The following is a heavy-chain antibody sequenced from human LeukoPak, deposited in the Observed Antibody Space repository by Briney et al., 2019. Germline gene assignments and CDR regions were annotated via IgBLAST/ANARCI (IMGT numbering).Heavy chain of an antibody. CDR3: ARERYYYDSSSEENY. CDR1: GGSISSSSYY. V-gene: IGHV4-39*01. J-gene: IGHJ4*02. CDR2: IYNSGNT. Sequence: SETLSLTCIVSGGSISSSSYYWGWIRQPPGKGLEWIGSIYNSGNTYYNPSLKSRVTISVDTSKNQFSLKLSSVTAADTAVYYCARERYYYDSSSEENYWGQGTLVTVSS. D-gene: IGHD3-22*01.